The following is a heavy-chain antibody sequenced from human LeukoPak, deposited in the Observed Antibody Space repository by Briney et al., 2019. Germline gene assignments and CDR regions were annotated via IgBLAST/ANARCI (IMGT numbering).Heavy chain of an antibody. Sequence: SCKASGYTFTSYAMHWVRQAPGQRLEWVAVISYDGSNKYYADSVKGRFTISRDNSKNTLYLQMNSLRAEDTAVYYCAKDGGLLWFGELGNFDYWGQGTLVTVSS. CDR2: ISYDGSNK. CDR3: AKDGGLLWFGELGNFDY. V-gene: IGHV3-30*16. D-gene: IGHD3-10*01. J-gene: IGHJ4*02. CDR1: GYTFTSYA.